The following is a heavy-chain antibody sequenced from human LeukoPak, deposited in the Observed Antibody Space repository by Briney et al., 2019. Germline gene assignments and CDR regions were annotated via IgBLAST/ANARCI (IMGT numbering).Heavy chain of an antibody. CDR2: INHSGST. J-gene: IGHJ4*02. Sequence: TSETLSLTCAVYGGSFSGYYWSWIRQPPGKGLEWIGEINHSGSTNYNPSLKSRVTISVDTSKNQFSLKLSSVTAADTAVYYCARGAMVSSNSDYWGQGTLVTVSS. CDR1: GGSFSGYY. CDR3: ARGAMVSSNSDY. V-gene: IGHV4-34*01. D-gene: IGHD5-18*01.